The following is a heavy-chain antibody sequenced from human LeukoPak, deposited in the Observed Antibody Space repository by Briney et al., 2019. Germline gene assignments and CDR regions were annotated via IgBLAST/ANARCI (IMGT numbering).Heavy chain of an antibody. CDR1: GGTFSSYD. D-gene: IGHD2-2*01. CDR2: MNPNSGNT. J-gene: IGHJ5*02. CDR3: ARGPNSARYCSSTSCRGWFDP. Sequence: ASVKVSCKASGGTFSSYDINWVRQATGQGLEWMGWMNPNSGNTGYAQKFQGRVTLTRNTSISTAYMELSSLRSEDTAVYYCARGPNSARYCSSTSCRGWFDPWGQGTLVTVSS. V-gene: IGHV1-8*03.